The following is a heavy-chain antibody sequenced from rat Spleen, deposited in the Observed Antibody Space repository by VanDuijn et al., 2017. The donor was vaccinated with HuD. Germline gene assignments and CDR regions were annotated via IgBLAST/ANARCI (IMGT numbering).Heavy chain of an antibody. CDR1: GFTFNNYD. D-gene: IGHD4-1*01. V-gene: IGHV5-20*01. J-gene: IGHJ2*01. CDR2: ISYGDSSGHSGT. CDR3: TREPIIRVYRYYFDC. Sequence: EVQLVESGGGLVQPGRSLKLSCEVSGFTFNNYDMAWIRQAPTKGLEWVASISYGDSSGHSGTYYRDSVRGRFTISRDDAKSTLSLQMDSLRSEDTATYYCTREPIIRVYRYYFDCWGQGVMVTVSS.